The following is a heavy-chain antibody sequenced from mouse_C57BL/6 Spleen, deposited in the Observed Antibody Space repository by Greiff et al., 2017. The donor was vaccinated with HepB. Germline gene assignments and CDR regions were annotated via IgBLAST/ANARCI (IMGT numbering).Heavy chain of an antibody. CDR3: ARWENNY. CDR2: IYPGDGDT. Sequence: VQLQESGPELVKPGASVKISCKASGYAFSSSWMNWVKQRPGKGLEWIGRIYPGDGDTNYNGKFKGKATLTADKSSSTAYMQLSSLTSEDSAVYFCARWENNYWGQGTTLTVSS. CDR1: GYAFSSSW. V-gene: IGHV1-82*01. D-gene: IGHD4-1*01. J-gene: IGHJ2*01.